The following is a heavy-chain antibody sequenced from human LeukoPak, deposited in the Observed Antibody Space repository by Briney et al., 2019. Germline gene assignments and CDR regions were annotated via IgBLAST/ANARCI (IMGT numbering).Heavy chain of an antibody. J-gene: IGHJ4*02. CDR3: TRETSSRYFDY. CDR2: MNPNSGKT. CDR1: GYTLTSYD. Sequence: ASVKVSCKASGYTLTSYDINWVRQATGQGLEWMGWMNPNSGKTGYAQNFQGRITITRNTSISTAYLELSSLRSDDTAVYYCTRETSSRYFDYWGQGTLVTVSS. V-gene: IGHV1-8*01.